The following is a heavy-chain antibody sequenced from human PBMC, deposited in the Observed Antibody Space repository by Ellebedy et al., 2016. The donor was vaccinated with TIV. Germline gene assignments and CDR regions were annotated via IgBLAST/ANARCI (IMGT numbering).Heavy chain of an antibody. V-gene: IGHV1-69*06. CDR3: ARHRGYYYYYGMDV. CDR2: IIPMFATT. Sequence: SVKVSCKAPGDTFTNYAFTWVRQAPGQGLEWMGGIIPMFATTNYAQKFQGRVTITADRFTSTAYMELSSLRSEDTAVYYCARHRGYYYYYGMDVWGQGTPVTVSS. CDR1: GDTFTNYA. J-gene: IGHJ6*02.